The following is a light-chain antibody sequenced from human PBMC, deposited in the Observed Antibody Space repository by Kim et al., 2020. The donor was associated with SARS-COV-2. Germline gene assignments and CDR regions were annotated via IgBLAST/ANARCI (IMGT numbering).Light chain of an antibody. CDR3: QHYYSYPVA. Sequence: SGGDIVTITCRASQGINKYLAWFQQKPGEAPKSLIFAASSVQSGVPPRFSGSGSGTDFPLTIISLQPEDFAIYYCQHYYSYPVAFGQGTRLEIK. J-gene: IGKJ5*01. CDR1: QGINKY. CDR2: AAS. V-gene: IGKV1-16*01.